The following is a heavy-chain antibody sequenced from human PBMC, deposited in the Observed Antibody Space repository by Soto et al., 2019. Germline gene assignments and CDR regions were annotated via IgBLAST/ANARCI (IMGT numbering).Heavy chain of an antibody. CDR2: IYYSGST. CDR3: ARGNVYYYMDV. Sequence: SETLSLTCTVSGGSISSYYWSWIRQPPGKGLEWIGYIYYSGSTNYNPSLKSRVTISVDTSKNQFSLKLSSVTTADTAVYYCARGNVYYYMDVWGKGTTVTVSS. D-gene: IGHD2-8*01. J-gene: IGHJ6*03. V-gene: IGHV4-59*01. CDR1: GGSISSYY.